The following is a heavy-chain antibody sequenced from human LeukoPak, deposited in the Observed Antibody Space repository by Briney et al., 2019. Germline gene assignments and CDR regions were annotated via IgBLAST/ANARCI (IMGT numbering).Heavy chain of an antibody. V-gene: IGHV4-4*02. CDR2: IAHDGTR. D-gene: IGHD3-3*01. Sequence: PSETLSLTCGVSGGSIDSTNYWSWVRQAPGKGLEWIGEIAHDGTRNYNPSLRSRVAMSFDRANNYFSLSLTAVTAAETALYYRTRENRPFCPFAFWGQGVMVTVSS. CDR1: GGSIDSTNY. J-gene: IGHJ4*02. CDR3: TRENRPFCPFAF.